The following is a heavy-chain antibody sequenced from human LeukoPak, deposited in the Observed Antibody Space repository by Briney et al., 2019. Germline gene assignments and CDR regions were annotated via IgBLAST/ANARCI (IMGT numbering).Heavy chain of an antibody. CDR1: GLTFSAYS. CDR2: ISAREGAT. D-gene: IGHD3-16*02. V-gene: IGHV3-23*01. J-gene: IGHJ4*02. CDR3: ANYDYVWGSHRHFEY. Sequence: GGSRRLSCTVSGLTFSAYSLIWVRQAPQKGLEWVSVISAREGATYHADSVRGRFTISRDNSRNTVYLQMNSLRAEDTAVYYCANYDYVWGSHRHFEYWGQGTLVTVSS.